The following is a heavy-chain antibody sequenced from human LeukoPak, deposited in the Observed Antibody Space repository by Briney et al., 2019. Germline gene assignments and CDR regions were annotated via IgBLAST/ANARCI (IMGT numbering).Heavy chain of an antibody. CDR3: ARSEAYCGGDCYSY. V-gene: IGHV3-7*01. D-gene: IGHD2-21*02. CDR1: GFTFSSYC. Sequence: GGSLRLSCAASGFTFSSYCMSWVRQAPGKGLEWVANIKQDGSEKHYVDSVKGRFTISRDNAKNSLYLQMNTLRAEDTAVYYCARSEAYCGGDCYSYWGQGTLVTVSS. J-gene: IGHJ4*02. CDR2: IKQDGSEK.